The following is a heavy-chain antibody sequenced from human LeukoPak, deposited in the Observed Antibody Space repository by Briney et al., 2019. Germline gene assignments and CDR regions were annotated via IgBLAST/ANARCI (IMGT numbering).Heavy chain of an antibody. CDR2: IYTSGST. Sequence: KSSQTLSLTCTVSGGSISSGSYYWSWIRQPAGKGLEWIGRIYTSGSTNYNPSLKSRVTISVDTSKNQFSLKLSSVTAADTAVYYCASAENKVVVADTQEVYYYYYMDVWGKGTTVTVSS. J-gene: IGHJ6*03. CDR1: GGSISSGSYY. V-gene: IGHV4-61*02. D-gene: IGHD2-15*01. CDR3: ASAENKVVVADTQEVYYYYYMDV.